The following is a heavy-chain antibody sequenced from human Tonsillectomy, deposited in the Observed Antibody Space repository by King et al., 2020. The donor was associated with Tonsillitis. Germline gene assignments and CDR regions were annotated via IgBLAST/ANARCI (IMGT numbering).Heavy chain of an antibody. J-gene: IGHJ4*02. D-gene: IGHD1/OR15-1a*01. Sequence: VQLVESGGGLVQPGGSLRLSCAASGFTFSNYAMSWVRQAPGKGLEWVSAISANGGSTNYADSVKGRFTISRDNSKSKLFLQMSSLRAEDAAVYYCAKSSRTTAAYFDYWGQGTLVTVSS. CDR1: GFTFSNYA. CDR3: AKSSRTTAAYFDY. CDR2: ISANGGST. V-gene: IGHV3-23*04.